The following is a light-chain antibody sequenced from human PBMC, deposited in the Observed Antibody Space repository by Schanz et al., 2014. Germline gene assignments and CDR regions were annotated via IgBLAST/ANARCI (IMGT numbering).Light chain of an antibody. Sequence: EIVLTQSPGTLSLSPGERATLSCRASQSVHRNYLAWHQQKPGQAPRLLIYGTSIRATGIPDRFSGSGSGTDFTLTISTLEPEDVAVYYCQQYGNSPPFTFGQGTRLEIK. V-gene: IGKV3-20*01. CDR3: QQYGNSPPFT. CDR1: QSVHRNY. J-gene: IGKJ2*01. CDR2: GTS.